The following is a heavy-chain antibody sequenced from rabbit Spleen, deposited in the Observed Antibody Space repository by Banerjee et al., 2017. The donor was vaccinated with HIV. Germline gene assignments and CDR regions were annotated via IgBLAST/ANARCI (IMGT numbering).Heavy chain of an antibody. J-gene: IGHJ3*01. D-gene: IGHD4-1*01. CDR3: ARDLDGVIGWNFGW. V-gene: IGHV1S40*01. Sequence: QSLEESGGDLVKPGASLTLTCTASGFSFSSSYDMCWVRQAPEKGLELIACINTGSSGATYYANWAKGRFTISKTSSTTVTLQMTSLTAADTATYFCARDLDGVIGWNFGWWGQGTLVTVS. CDR1: GFSFSSSYD. CDR2: INTGSSGAT.